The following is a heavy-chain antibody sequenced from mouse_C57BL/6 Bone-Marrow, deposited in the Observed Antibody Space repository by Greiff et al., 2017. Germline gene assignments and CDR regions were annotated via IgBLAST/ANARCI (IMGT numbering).Heavy chain of an antibody. Sequence: QVQLQQPGAELVRPGSSVKLSCKASGYTFTSYWMDWVKQRPGQGLEWIGNIYPSDSETHYNQKFKEKATLTVDKSSSTAYSQLSSLTSEDSAVYYCARAYYSNYRFAYWGQGTLVTVSA. D-gene: IGHD2-5*01. CDR1: GYTFTSYW. J-gene: IGHJ3*01. V-gene: IGHV1-61*01. CDR2: IYPSDSET. CDR3: ARAYYSNYRFAY.